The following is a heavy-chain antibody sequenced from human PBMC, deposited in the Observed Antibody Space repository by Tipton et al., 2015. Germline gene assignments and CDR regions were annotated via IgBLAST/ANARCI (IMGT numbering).Heavy chain of an antibody. D-gene: IGHD1-14*01. CDR2: INPDGSGT. Sequence: SLRLSCAASGLTFSSFWMSWVRQAPGKGLEWVAHINPDGSGTYYVDSVKGRFIISRDHSKNTLYLQMNSLRAEDTAVYYCAKDTGDYYGMDVWGQGTTVTVSS. CDR1: GLTFSSFW. CDR3: AKDTGDYYGMDV. V-gene: IGHV3-7*01. J-gene: IGHJ6*02.